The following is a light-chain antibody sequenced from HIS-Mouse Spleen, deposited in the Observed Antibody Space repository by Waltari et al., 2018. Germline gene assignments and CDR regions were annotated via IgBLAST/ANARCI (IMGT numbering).Light chain of an antibody. J-gene: IGKJ1*01. Sequence: EIVLTQSPGTLSLSPGERATLSCRASQSVSSSYLAWYQQKPGQAPRHLIYGASSRATRIPDRFSGSGSGTDFTLTISILEPEDFAVYYCQQYGSSPPWTFGQGTKVEIK. CDR2: GAS. V-gene: IGKV3-20*01. CDR3: QQYGSSPPWT. CDR1: QSVSSSY.